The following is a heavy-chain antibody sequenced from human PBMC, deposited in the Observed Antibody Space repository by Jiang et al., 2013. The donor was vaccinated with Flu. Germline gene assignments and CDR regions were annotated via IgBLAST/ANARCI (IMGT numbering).Heavy chain of an antibody. Sequence: GAEVKKPGSSVKVSCKASGGTFSSYTISWVRQAPGQGLEWMGRIIPILGIANYAQKFQGRVTITADKSTSTAYMELSSLRSEDTAVYYCARDLRQLKFDIWGQGTMVTVSS. V-gene: IGHV1-69*04. J-gene: IGHJ3*02. CDR1: GGTFSSYT. CDR3: ARDLRQLKFDI. D-gene: IGHD5-18*01. CDR2: IIPILGIA.